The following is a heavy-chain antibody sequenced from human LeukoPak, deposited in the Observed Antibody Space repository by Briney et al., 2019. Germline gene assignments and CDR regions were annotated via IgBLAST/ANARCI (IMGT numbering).Heavy chain of an antibody. V-gene: IGHV1-18*01. Sequence: ASVKVSCKASGYTFTSYGISWVRQAPGQGLEWMGWISADNGNTNYAQKLQGRVTMTTDTSTSTAYMELRSLRSDDTAVYYCAREGRYSSGWYLGYYFDYWGQGTLVTVSS. CDR3: AREGRYSSGWYLGYYFDY. D-gene: IGHD6-19*01. CDR1: GYTFTSYG. CDR2: ISADNGNT. J-gene: IGHJ4*02.